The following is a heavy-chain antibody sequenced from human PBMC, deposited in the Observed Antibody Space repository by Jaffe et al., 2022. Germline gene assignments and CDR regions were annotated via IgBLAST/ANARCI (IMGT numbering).Heavy chain of an antibody. D-gene: IGHD3-16*01. V-gene: IGHV3-48*03. CDR2: ISSSGSTI. J-gene: IGHJ3*02. CDR3: ARAHDYDYVWGSILGRDDAFDI. Sequence: EVQLVESGGGLVQPGGSLRLSCAASGFTFSSYEMNWVRQAPGKGLEWVSYISSSGSTIYYADSVKGRFTISRDNAKNSLYLQMNSLRAEDTAVYYCARAHDYDYVWGSILGRDDAFDIWGQGTMVTVSS. CDR1: GFTFSSYE.